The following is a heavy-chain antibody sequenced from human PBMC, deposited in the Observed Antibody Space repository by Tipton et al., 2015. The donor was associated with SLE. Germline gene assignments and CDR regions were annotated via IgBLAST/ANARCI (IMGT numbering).Heavy chain of an antibody. CDR3: ARGYCSDGVCYGFGFFDY. J-gene: IGHJ4*02. CDR1: RGSFSGYY. CDR2: LYYSGST. D-gene: IGHD2-8*01. V-gene: IGHV4-34*01. Sequence: TLSLTCAVYRGSFSGYYWSWIRRPPGKGLEWIGVLYYSGSTYYNPSLKSPLTLSIDTSNNQISLKMRSVTAADTAVYFCARGYCSDGVCYGFGFFDYWGQGNLVTVSS.